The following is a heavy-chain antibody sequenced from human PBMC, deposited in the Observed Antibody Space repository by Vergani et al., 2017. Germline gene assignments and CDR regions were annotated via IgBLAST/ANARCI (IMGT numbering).Heavy chain of an antibody. V-gene: IGHV4-61*08. Sequence: QVQLQESGPGLVKPSQTLSLTCTVSGGSISSGDYYWSWIRQPPGKGLEWMGYVSFRGDTLDDPSVKGRMTISLNTSSNQFSLYLTSVTAADTAVYYCARSRIYYGAGSPDYWGQGTLVTVSS. J-gene: IGHJ4*02. CDR2: VSFRGDT. D-gene: IGHD3-10*01. CDR1: GGSISSGDYY. CDR3: ARSRIYYGAGSPDY.